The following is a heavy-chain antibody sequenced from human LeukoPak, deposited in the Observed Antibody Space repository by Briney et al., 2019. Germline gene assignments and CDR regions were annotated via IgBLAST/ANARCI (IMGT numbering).Heavy chain of an antibody. Sequence: PGGSLRLSCAASGFIFSSYAMSWVRQAPGKGLEWVSGISGSGGSTYYVDSVKGRFTISRDNSKNTLYLQMNSLRAGDTAVYYCAKDCSTATCQKLFDYWGQGTLVTVSS. CDR3: AKDCSTATCQKLFDY. V-gene: IGHV3-23*01. CDR2: ISGSGGST. J-gene: IGHJ4*02. D-gene: IGHD2-2*01. CDR1: GFIFSSYA.